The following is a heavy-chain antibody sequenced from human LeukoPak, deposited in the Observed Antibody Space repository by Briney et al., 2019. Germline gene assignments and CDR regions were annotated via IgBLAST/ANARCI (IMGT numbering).Heavy chain of an antibody. D-gene: IGHD2-15*01. J-gene: IGHJ3*02. Sequence: SETLSLTCAVYGGSFSGYYWSWIRQPPGKGLEWIGEINHSGSTNYNPSLKSRVTISVDTSKNQFSLKLSSVTAADTAVYYCASIIVVVVAATPDAFDIWGQGTMVTVSS. CDR3: ASIIVVVVAATPDAFDI. CDR1: GGSFSGYY. V-gene: IGHV4-34*01. CDR2: INHSGST.